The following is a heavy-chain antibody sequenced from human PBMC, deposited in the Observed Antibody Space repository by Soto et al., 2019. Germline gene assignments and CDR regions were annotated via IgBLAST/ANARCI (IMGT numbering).Heavy chain of an antibody. CDR1: GYNFAGYW. D-gene: IGHD3-3*01. Sequence: PGDSLKISGKGSGYNFAGYWIAWVRQMPGKGLELMGIIYPSDSDTRYRPSFQGQVTISADKSISSAYLQWSSLRASDTAMYYCARGGVSTRTFDYWGQGTPVTVSS. CDR2: IYPSDSDT. V-gene: IGHV5-51*01. CDR3: ARGGVSTRTFDY. J-gene: IGHJ4*02.